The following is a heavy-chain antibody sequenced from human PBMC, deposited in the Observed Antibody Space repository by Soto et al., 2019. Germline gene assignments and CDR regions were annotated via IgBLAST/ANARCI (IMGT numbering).Heavy chain of an antibody. J-gene: IGHJ4*02. D-gene: IGHD6-13*01. Sequence: EEQLVESGGGLVQPGGSLRLSCAASGFTFSTYSMNWVRQAPGKGLEWISYISSSGNTIYYADSVKGRFTISRDNAKNALYLQMNSLRDEDTAVYYCARDHAVYSTSWDYWGQGTLVTVSS. V-gene: IGHV3-48*02. CDR2: ISSSGNTI. CDR3: ARDHAVYSTSWDY. CDR1: GFTFSTYS.